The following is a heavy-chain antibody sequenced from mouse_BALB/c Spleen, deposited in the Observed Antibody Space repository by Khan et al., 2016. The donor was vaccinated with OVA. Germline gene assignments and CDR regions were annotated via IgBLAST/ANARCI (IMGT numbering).Heavy chain of an antibody. J-gene: IGHJ2*01. Sequence: QIQLVQSGPELVRPGVSVKISCKGSGYTFTDYALYWVKQSRAKSLEWIGLISTYSGSTNYNQKFKGKATMTVDKSSSTAYMELARLTSEDSAIYCCARPAYDGYYDYWGQGTTLTVSS. CDR3: ARPAYDGYYDY. V-gene: IGHV1S137*01. D-gene: IGHD2-3*01. CDR2: ISTYSGST. CDR1: GYTFTDYA.